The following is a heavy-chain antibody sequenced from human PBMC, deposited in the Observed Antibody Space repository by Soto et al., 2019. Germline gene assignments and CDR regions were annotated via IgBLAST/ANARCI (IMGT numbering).Heavy chain of an antibody. CDR2: IKQDGSET. CDR1: GFIFSDYW. Sequence: GGSLRLSCAASGFIFSDYWMTWVRQAPGKGLEWVANIKQDGSETSYADSVKGRFTISRDNAENSVYVQMNNLRAEDTALYYCARHRRDSTWSDFDYWGQGTLVSVSS. CDR3: ARHRRDSTWSDFDY. D-gene: IGHD6-6*01. V-gene: IGHV3-7*01. J-gene: IGHJ4*02.